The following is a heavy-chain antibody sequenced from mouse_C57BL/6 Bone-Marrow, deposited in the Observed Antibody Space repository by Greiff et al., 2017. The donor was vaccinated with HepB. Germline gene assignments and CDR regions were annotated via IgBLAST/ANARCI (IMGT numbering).Heavy chain of an antibody. CDR3: AKSCHYYGSSYVGY. J-gene: IGHJ2*01. CDR1: GYTFTDYY. D-gene: IGHD1-1*01. Sequence: EVQLQQSGPELVKPGASVKISCKASGYTFTDYYMNWVKQSHGKSLEWIGDINPNNGGTSYNQKFKGKATLTVDKSSSTAYMELRSLTSEDSAVYYCAKSCHYYGSSYVGYWGQGTTLTVSS. CDR2: INPNNGGT. V-gene: IGHV1-26*01.